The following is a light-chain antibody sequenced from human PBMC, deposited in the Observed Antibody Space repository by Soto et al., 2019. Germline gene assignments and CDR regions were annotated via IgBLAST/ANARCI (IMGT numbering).Light chain of an antibody. V-gene: IGKV3-20*01. CDR1: QRVSSNY. CDR2: GAS. CDR3: QQFGSSPFVRT. J-gene: IGKJ4*01. Sequence: VLTQSPGTLSLSPGERATLSCRASQRVSSNYLAWYQQRPGQAPRLLIYGASSRATGIPDRFSGSGSGTGFTLTISRLEPEDFAVYYCQQFGSSPFVRTFGGGTKVEI.